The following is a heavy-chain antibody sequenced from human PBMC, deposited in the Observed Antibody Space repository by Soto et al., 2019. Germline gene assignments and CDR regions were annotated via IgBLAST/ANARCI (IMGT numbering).Heavy chain of an antibody. D-gene: IGHD5-18*01. Sequence: QVQLVESGGGVVQPGRSLRLSCAASGFTFSSYGMHWVRQAPGKGLEWVAVIWYDGSNKYYADSVKGRFTISRDNSKNTLYLQMNSLRAEDTAVYYCARLNVDTALDYWGQGTLVTVSS. CDR1: GFTFSSYG. V-gene: IGHV3-33*01. CDR2: IWYDGSNK. J-gene: IGHJ4*02. CDR3: ARLNVDTALDY.